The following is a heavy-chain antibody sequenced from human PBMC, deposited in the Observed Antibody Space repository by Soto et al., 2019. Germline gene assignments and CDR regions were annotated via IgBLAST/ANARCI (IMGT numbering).Heavy chain of an antibody. D-gene: IGHD6-6*01. V-gene: IGHV3-13*01. Sequence: EGSLRLSCAASGFTFSGYYMHWVRQATGKGLEWVSAIGTAGDTYYPGSVKGRFTISRENAKNSLYLQMNSLRTGDTAVYYCARDFPFASSSSDYYYYGMDVWGQGTTVTVSS. CDR3: ARDFPFASSSSDYYYYGMDV. CDR2: IGTAGDT. CDR1: GFTFSGYY. J-gene: IGHJ6*02.